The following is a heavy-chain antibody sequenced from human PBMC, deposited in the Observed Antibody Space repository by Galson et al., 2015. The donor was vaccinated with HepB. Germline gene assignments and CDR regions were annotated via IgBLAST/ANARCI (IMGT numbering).Heavy chain of an antibody. CDR2: ISWNSGSI. D-gene: IGHD3-10*01. Sequence: SLRLSCAASGFTFDDYAMHWVRQAPGKGLEWVSGISWNSGSIGYADSVKGRFTISRDNAKNSLYLQMNSLRAEDTALYYCAKSGRRYYYGMDVWGQGTTVTVSS. CDR3: AKSGRRYYYGMDV. V-gene: IGHV3-9*01. J-gene: IGHJ6*02. CDR1: GFTFDDYA.